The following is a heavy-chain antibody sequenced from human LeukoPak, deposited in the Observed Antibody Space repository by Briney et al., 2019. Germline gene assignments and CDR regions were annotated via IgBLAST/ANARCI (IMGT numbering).Heavy chain of an antibody. Sequence: SETLSLTCAVSGGSISSGGYSWSWIRQPPGKGLEWTGYIYYSGSTYYNPSLKSRVTISVDTSKNQFSLKLSSVTAADTAVYYCARQRVYYYGSGSYSYWGQGTLVTVSS. CDR2: IYYSGST. D-gene: IGHD3-10*01. CDR3: ARQRVYYYGSGSYSY. CDR1: GGSISSGGYS. V-gene: IGHV4-30-4*07. J-gene: IGHJ4*02.